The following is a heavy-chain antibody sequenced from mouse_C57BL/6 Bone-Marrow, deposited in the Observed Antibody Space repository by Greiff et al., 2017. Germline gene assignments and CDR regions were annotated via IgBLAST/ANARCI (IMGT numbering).Heavy chain of an antibody. CDR2: IWRGGST. Sequence: VQLVESGPGLVQPSQSLSITCTVSGFSLTSYGVHWVRHSPGKGLEWLGVIWRGGSTDYNAAFMSRLSITKDNSKSQVFFKMNSLQADDTAIYYCAKRNYSNYVDWYFDVWGTGTTVTVSS. CDR3: AKRNYSNYVDWYFDV. CDR1: GFSLTSYG. D-gene: IGHD2-5*01. V-gene: IGHV2-5*01. J-gene: IGHJ1*03.